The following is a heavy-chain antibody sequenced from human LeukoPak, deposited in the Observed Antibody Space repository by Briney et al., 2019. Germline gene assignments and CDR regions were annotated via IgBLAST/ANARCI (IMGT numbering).Heavy chain of an antibody. Sequence: SETLSLTCTVSGGSISSSSYYWGWIRQPPGKGLEWIGSIYSGGRIYYNPSLKSRVSISIDTSNNDLSLKVTSVTAADTAGYYCARAPWAYGNYVHAFDIWGQGTMVTVSS. CDR3: ARAPWAYGNYVHAFDI. J-gene: IGHJ3*02. D-gene: IGHD4-11*01. CDR1: GGSISSSSYY. V-gene: IGHV4-39*07. CDR2: IYSGGRI.